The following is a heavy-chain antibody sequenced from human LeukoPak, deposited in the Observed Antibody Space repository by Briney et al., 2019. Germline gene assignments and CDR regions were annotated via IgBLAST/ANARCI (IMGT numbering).Heavy chain of an antibody. CDR2: ISSSGSTI. J-gene: IGHJ4*02. D-gene: IGHD6-19*01. Sequence: GGSLRLSCAASGFTFSSAWMTWVRQAPGKGLEWVSYISSSGSTIYYADSVKGRFTISRDNAKNSLYLQMNSLRAEDTAVYYCARRAVAGRYFDYWGQGTLVTVSS. CDR1: GFTFSSAW. V-gene: IGHV3-11*01. CDR3: ARRAVAGRYFDY.